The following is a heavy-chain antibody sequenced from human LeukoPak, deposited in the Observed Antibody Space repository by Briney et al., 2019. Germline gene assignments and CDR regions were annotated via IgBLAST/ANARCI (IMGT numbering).Heavy chain of an antibody. CDR3: ARGVTYYYGSGRAPSDP. D-gene: IGHD3-10*01. CDR2: INHSGST. CDR1: GGSFSGYY. Sequence: PSETLSLTCAVYGGSFSGYYWSWIRQPPGKGLEWIGEINHSGSTNYNPSLKSRVTISVDTSKNQFSLKLSSVTAADTAVYYCARGVTYYYGSGRAPSDPWGQGTPVTVSS. J-gene: IGHJ5*02. V-gene: IGHV4-34*01.